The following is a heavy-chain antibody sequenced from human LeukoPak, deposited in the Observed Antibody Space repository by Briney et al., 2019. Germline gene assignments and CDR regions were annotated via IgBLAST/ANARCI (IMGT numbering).Heavy chain of an antibody. D-gene: IGHD3-22*01. V-gene: IGHV4-39*01. Sequence: SETLSLTCAVSGCSISSTSYYWAWIRQPPGKGLEWIVTIYYSGSTYHNPSLKSRVTMSVDTSRNQFSLKLSSVDAADTAVYYCAKAGVRYFDSSGLYAFDFWGQGTTVTVSS. CDR1: GCSISSTSYY. CDR2: IYYSGST. J-gene: IGHJ3*01. CDR3: AKAGVRYFDSSGLYAFDF.